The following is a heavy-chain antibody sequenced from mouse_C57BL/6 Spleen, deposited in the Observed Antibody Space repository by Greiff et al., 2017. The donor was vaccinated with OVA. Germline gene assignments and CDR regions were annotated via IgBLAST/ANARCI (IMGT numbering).Heavy chain of an antibody. V-gene: IGHV5-4*01. CDR2: IRDGGSYT. CDR1: GFTFSSYA. D-gene: IGHD4-1*01. Sequence: EVKLVESGGGLVKPGGSLKLSCAASGFTFSSYAMSWVRQTPEKRLEWVATIRDGGSYTYYPANVKGRFTISRDNAKNNLYLQMSHLKAEDTAMYYCARETGTSWFAYWGQGTLVTVSA. CDR3: ARETGTSWFAY. J-gene: IGHJ3*01.